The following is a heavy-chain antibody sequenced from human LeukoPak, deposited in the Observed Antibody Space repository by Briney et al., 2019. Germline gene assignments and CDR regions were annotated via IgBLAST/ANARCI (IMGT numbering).Heavy chain of an antibody. CDR2: ISSSDTYT. D-gene: IGHD6-19*01. CDR3: AKSQGSSTSGWFWGDAFDI. CDR1: GFTFSDYY. J-gene: IGHJ3*02. V-gene: IGHV3-11*06. Sequence: GGSLRLSCAASGFTFSDYYMSWIRQAPGKGLEWVSYISSSDTYTNYADSVKGRFTISRDNSKNTLYLQMNSLRAEDTAVYYCAKSQGSSTSGWFWGDAFDIWGQGTMVTVSS.